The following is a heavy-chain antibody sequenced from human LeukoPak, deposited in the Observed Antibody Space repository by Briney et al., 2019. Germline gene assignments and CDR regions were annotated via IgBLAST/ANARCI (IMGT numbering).Heavy chain of an antibody. CDR2: INSDGSST. Sequence: GGSLRLSCAASGFTFSSYWMHWVRQAPGKGLVWVSRINSDGSSTSYADSVKGRFTISRDNSKNTLYLQMNSLRAEDTAVYYCAREGGGITKDYYYWGQGTLVTVSS. V-gene: IGHV3-74*01. J-gene: IGHJ4*02. CDR3: AREGGGITKDYYY. D-gene: IGHD3-10*01. CDR1: GFTFSSYW.